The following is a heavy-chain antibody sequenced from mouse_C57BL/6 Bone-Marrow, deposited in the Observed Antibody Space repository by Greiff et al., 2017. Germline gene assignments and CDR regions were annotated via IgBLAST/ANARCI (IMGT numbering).Heavy chain of an antibody. CDR3: ARDDGYRAWFAY. V-gene: IGHV3-6*01. D-gene: IGHD2-3*01. CDR1: GYSITSGYY. CDR2: ISYDGSN. J-gene: IGHJ3*01. Sequence: EVKLMESGPGLVKPSQSLSLTCSVTGYSITSGYYWNWIRQFPGNKLEWMGYISYDGSNNYNPSLKNRISITRDTSKNQFFLKLNSVTTEDTATYYCARDDGYRAWFAYWGQGTLVTVSA.